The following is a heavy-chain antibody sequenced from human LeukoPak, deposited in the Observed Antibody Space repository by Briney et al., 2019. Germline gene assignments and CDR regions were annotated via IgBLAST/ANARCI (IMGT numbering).Heavy chain of an antibody. CDR1: GFTVSSNY. J-gene: IGHJ5*02. CDR3: ARDEPMPAAPS. Sequence: GGSLTLSCAASGFTVSSNYMSWVRQAPGKGLEWVSVIYSGGSTYYDDSVKGRFTISRDNSKNSLYLQMNSLRAEDTAVYYCARDEPMPAAPSWGQGTLVTVSS. D-gene: IGHD2-2*01. V-gene: IGHV3-66*01. CDR2: IYSGGST.